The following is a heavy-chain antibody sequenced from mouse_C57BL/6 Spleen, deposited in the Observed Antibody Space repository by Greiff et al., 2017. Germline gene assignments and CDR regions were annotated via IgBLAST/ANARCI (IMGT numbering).Heavy chain of an antibody. Sequence: EVQLVESGAELVKPGASVKLSCTASGFNIKDYYMHWVKQRTEQGLEWIGRIDPEDGATKYAPKFPGKATITADTSSNTAYLQLGSLTSEDTAVYYFALDSSGYGLYFDYWGQGTTLTVSS. CDR3: ALDSSGYGLYFDY. J-gene: IGHJ2*01. CDR1: GFNIKDYY. V-gene: IGHV14-2*01. CDR2: IDPEDGAT. D-gene: IGHD3-2*02.